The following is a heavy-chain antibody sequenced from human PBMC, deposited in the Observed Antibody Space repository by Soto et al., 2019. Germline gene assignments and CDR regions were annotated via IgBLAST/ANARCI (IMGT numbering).Heavy chain of an antibody. V-gene: IGHV2-5*01. CDR2: IYWNDDK. Sequence: SGPTLGNATQTLTLTCTFSGFSLSTSGVGVGWIRQPPGKALEWLALIYWNDDKRYSPSLKSRLTITKDTSKKKVVLTMTNMDPVDTATYYCAHTNSYFWSAPWVPRYYYYAMDLWRHGT. CDR1: GFSLSTSGVG. J-gene: IGHJ6*02. D-gene: IGHD3-3*01. CDR3: AHTNSYFWSAPWVPRYYYYAMDL.